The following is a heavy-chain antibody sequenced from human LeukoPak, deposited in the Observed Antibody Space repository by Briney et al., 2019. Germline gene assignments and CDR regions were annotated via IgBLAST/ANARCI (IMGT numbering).Heavy chain of an antibody. Sequence: GGSLRLSCAASGFTFSDYYMSWIRQAPGKGLQYVSAISSNGGSTYYANSVKGRFTISRDNSKNTLYLQMGSLRAEDMAVYYCARDAYSSSWPYYFDYWGQGTLVTVSS. J-gene: IGHJ4*02. V-gene: IGHV3-64*01. CDR3: ARDAYSSSWPYYFDY. CDR1: GFTFSDYY. CDR2: ISSNGGST. D-gene: IGHD6-13*01.